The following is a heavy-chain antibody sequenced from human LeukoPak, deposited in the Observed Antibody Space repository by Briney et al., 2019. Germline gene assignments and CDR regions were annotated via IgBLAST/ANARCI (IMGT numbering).Heavy chain of an antibody. Sequence: SETLSLTCAVHGGSFSGYYWSWIRQPPGKGLEWIGEINHSGSTNYNPSLKSRVTISVDTSKNQFSLKLSSVTAADTAVNYCARHGTGGYSYGSGYNWFDPWGQGTLVTVSS. CDR1: GGSFSGYY. V-gene: IGHV4-34*01. CDR2: INHSGST. CDR3: ARHGTGGYSYGSGYNWFDP. D-gene: IGHD5-18*01. J-gene: IGHJ5*02.